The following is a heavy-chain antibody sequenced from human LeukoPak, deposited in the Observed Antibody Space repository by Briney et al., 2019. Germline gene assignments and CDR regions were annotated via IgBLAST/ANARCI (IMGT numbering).Heavy chain of an antibody. V-gene: IGHV3-23*01. J-gene: IGHJ4*02. Sequence: GGSLRLSCAASGLTFSSYAMSWVRQAPGKGLEWVSGISNSGGSTYYADSVKGRFTISRDNSKNTLYLQMNSLRAEDTAVYYCAKVGLRLGGDYWGQGTLVTVSS. D-gene: IGHD4-17*01. CDR3: AKVGLRLGGDY. CDR1: GLTFSSYA. CDR2: ISNSGGST.